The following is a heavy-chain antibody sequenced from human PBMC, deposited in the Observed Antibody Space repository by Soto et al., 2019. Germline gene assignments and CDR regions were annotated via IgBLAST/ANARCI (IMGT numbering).Heavy chain of an antibody. CDR3: AREKGRRFLEWLLLN. V-gene: IGHV3-33*01. CDR2: IWYDGSNK. J-gene: IGHJ4*02. CDR1: GFTFSSYG. Sequence: GGSLRLSCAASGFTFSSYGMHWVRQAPGKGLEWVAVIWYDGSNKYYADSVKGRFTISRDNSKNTLYLQMNSLRAEDTAVYYCAREKGRRFLEWLLLNWGQGTLVISPQ. D-gene: IGHD3-3*01.